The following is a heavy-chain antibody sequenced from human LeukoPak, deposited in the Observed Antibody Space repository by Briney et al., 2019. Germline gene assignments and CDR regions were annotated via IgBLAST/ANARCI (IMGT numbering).Heavy chain of an antibody. D-gene: IGHD2-2*01. J-gene: IGHJ3*01. CDR3: AKDRGDIVVVPAALRP. CDR1: GFTFSSYA. CDR2: ISGSGGST. V-gene: IGHV3-23*01. Sequence: PGGSLRLSCAASGFTFSSYAMSWVRQAPGKGLEWVSAISGSGGSTYYVDSVKGRFTISRDNSKNTLYLQMNSLRAEDTAVYYCAKDRGDIVVVPAALRPWGQGTMVTVSS.